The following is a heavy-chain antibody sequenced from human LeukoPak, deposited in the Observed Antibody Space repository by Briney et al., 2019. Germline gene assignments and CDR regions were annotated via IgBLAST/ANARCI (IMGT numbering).Heavy chain of an antibody. V-gene: IGHV1-69*05. J-gene: IGHJ4*02. Sequence: SLKVSCKASGGTFSSYAISWVRQAPGQGLEWMGGIIPIFGTANYAQKFQGRGTITTDESTNTAYMELSSLRSEDTAVYYCARDGGSGTQDYWGQGTLVTVSS. CDR2: IIPIFGTA. D-gene: IGHD3-10*01. CDR3: ARDGGSGTQDY. CDR1: GGTFSSYA.